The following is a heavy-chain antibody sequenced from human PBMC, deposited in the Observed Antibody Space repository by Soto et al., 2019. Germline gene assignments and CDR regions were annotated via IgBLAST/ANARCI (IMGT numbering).Heavy chain of an antibody. CDR1: GGSISSSGYY. CDR3: ARHVRGWQLMLDN. D-gene: IGHD6-13*01. J-gene: IGHJ4*02. V-gene: IGHV4-39*01. CDR2: IYFSGST. Sequence: SETLSLTCTVSGGSISSSGYYWGWIRQPPGKGLEWIGSIYFSGSTHYNVSLTSRVTISVDTSRNQFSLKLSSVTATDTAVYYCARHVRGWQLMLDNWGQGSLVTVSS.